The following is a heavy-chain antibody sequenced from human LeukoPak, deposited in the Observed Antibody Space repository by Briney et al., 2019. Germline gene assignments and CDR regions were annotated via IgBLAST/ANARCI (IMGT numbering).Heavy chain of an antibody. CDR1: GFTFSSYE. V-gene: IGHV3-48*03. CDR2: ISSSGSTI. Sequence: GGSLRLSCAASGFTFSSYEMNWVRQAPGKGLEWVSYISSSGSTIYYADSVKGRFTISRDNAKNSLYLQMNSLRAEDTAVYYCARDGSVEYWYYYDSSGYYAPRPVSQGFFGKTDGSPFDIWGQGTMVTVSS. J-gene: IGHJ3*02. CDR3: ARDGSVEYWYYYDSSGYYAPRPVSQGFFGKTDGSPFDI. D-gene: IGHD3-22*01.